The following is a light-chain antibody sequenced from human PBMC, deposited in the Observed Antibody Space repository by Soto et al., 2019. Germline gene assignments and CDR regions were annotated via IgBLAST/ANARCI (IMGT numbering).Light chain of an antibody. Sequence: QSALTQPASVSGSPGQSITISCTGTSSDVGAYIYVSWYQHHPGKAPKVMIYEVTNRPSGVSDRFSGSKSGNTASLTISGLQAEDEADYYCCSYTSSRTHVFGTGTKVTVL. V-gene: IGLV2-14*01. CDR3: CSYTSSRTHV. CDR1: SSDVGAYIY. J-gene: IGLJ1*01. CDR2: EVT.